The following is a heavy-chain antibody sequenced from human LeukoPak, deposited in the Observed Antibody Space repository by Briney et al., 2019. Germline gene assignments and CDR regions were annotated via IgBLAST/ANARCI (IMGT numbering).Heavy chain of an antibody. CDR3: ASMSAWP. V-gene: IGHV4-34*01. CDR2: INHSGST. J-gene: IGHJ4*02. Sequence: SETLSLTCAVYGGSFSGYYWSWIRQPPGKGLEWIGEINHSGSTDYNPSLKSRVTISVDTSKNQFSLKLSSVTAADTAVYYCASMSAWPWGQGTLVTVSS. CDR1: GGSFSGYY. D-gene: IGHD3-10*02.